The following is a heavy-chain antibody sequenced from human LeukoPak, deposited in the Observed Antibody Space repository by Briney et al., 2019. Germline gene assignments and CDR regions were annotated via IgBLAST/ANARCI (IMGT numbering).Heavy chain of an antibody. CDR1: GASIIGSY. V-gene: IGHV4-59*01. D-gene: IGHD3-9*01. J-gene: IGHJ4*02. CDR3: ARSRNYDITGFNPTHYFDS. CDR2: IYSTVDV. Sequence: SGTLSLTCTVSGASIIGSYWTWIRQSPGEGLEYIGYIYSTVDVNYSPSLRSRVSISIDMSRNQVSLRLNSVTAADTAIYYCARSRNYDITGFNPTHYFDSWGQGALVTVSS.